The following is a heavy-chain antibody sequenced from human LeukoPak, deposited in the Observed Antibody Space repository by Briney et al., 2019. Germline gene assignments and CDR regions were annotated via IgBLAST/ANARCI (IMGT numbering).Heavy chain of an antibody. D-gene: IGHD3-9*01. CDR3: ARGDQELRYFDWLLSPPTIDY. V-gene: IGHV3-7*01. CDR2: IKQDGSEK. J-gene: IGHJ4*02. Sequence: PGGSLRLSCAASGFTFSSYWMSWVRQAPGKGLEWVANIKQDGSEKYYVDSVKGRFTISRDNAKNSLYLQMNSLRAEDTAVYYCARGDQELRYFDWLLSPPTIDYWGQGTLVTVSS. CDR1: GFTFSSYW.